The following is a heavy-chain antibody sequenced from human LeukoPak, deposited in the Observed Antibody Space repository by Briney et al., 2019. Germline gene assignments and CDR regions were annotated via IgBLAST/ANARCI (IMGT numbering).Heavy chain of an antibody. V-gene: IGHV4-59*08. CDR2: VYFNGDT. Sequence: PSETLSLTCSLSSDSISSYYWTWLRQPPGKTLQWLGNVYFNGDTNFNPSLKSRVTISVDTSNNQFSLKLTSVTAADTAVYDCARQFGLMRSYRHLDHWGPGILVTVSA. J-gene: IGHJ4*02. CDR3: ARQFGLMRSYRHLDH. CDR1: SDSISSYY. D-gene: IGHD3/OR15-3a*01.